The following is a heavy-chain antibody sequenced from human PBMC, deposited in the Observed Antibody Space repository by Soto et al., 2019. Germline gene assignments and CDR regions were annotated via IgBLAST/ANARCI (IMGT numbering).Heavy chain of an antibody. CDR3: ARASPLYYDSSGYSPRYYFDY. Sequence: SVKVSCKASGGTFSSYAISWVRQAPGQGLEWMGGIIPIFGTANYAQKFQGRVTITADESTSTAYMELSSLRSEDTAVYYCARASPLYYDSSGYSPRYYFDYWGQGTLVTVSS. V-gene: IGHV1-69*13. CDR1: GGTFSSYA. J-gene: IGHJ4*02. D-gene: IGHD3-22*01. CDR2: IIPIFGTA.